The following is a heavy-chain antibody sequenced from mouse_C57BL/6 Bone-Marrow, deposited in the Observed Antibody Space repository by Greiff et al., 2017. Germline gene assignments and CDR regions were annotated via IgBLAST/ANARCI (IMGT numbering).Heavy chain of an antibody. Sequence: EVKLVESGGGLVQPGESLKLSCASNEYEFPSHDMSWVRQTPEKRLELVAAINSDGGSTYYPAPMERRFIISRDSTKKTLYLQMSSLRSEDTALYDCERRGYGSSFFAYWGQGTLVTVSA. CDR2: INSDGGST. J-gene: IGHJ3*01. D-gene: IGHD1-1*01. V-gene: IGHV5-2*01. CDR3: ERRGYGSSFFAY. CDR1: EYEFPSHD.